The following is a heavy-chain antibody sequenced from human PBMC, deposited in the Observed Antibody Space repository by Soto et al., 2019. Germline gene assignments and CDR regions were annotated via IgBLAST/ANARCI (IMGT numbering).Heavy chain of an antibody. Sequence: SETLSLTCAVYGGSFSGYYWSWIRQPPGKGLEWIGEINHSGSTNYNPSLKSRVTISVDTSKNQFSLKLSSVTAADTAVYYCARRAPLNYCSGGSCRRGSEYYFDYWGQGTLVTVSS. CDR1: GGSFSGYY. CDR3: ARRAPLNYCSGGSCRRGSEYYFDY. J-gene: IGHJ4*02. CDR2: INHSGST. V-gene: IGHV4-34*01. D-gene: IGHD2-15*01.